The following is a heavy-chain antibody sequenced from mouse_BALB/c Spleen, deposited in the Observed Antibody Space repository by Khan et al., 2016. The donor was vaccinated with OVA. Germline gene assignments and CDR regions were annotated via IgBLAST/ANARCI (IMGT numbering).Heavy chain of an antibody. V-gene: IGHV2-3*01. J-gene: IGHJ4*01. CDR1: GFSLTSYG. CDR2: IWGDGST. D-gene: IGHD2-1*01. CDR3: VKEYYGTLCAMDY. Sequence: QVQLKQSGPGLVAPSQSLSITCTVTGFSLTSYGVNWVRQPPGKGLERLGVIWGDGSTNYHSALISRLSISKDNSQSQVFLKLKSLQTDDTATYYGVKEYYGTLCAMDYWGQGTAVTVTS.